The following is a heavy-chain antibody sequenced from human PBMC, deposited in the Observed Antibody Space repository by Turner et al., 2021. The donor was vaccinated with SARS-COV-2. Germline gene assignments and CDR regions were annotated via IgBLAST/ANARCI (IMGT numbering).Heavy chain of an antibody. CDR1: GFTVSSNY. D-gene: IGHD5-12*01. Sequence: VQLLESGGGVVQPGRSLRLSCAASGFTVSSNYMSWVRRAPGKGLEWVSLIYSGGSTDYADSVKGRFTISRDNSKNTLSLQMNSLRAEDTAVYYCARHKWRRGAFWGQGTLVTVSS. J-gene: IGHJ4*02. CDR2: IYSGGST. V-gene: IGHV3-66*04. CDR3: ARHKWRRGAF.